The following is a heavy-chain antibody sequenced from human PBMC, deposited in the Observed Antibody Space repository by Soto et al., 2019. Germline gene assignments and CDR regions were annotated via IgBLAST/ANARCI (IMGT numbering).Heavy chain of an antibody. CDR1: GGSISSYY. D-gene: IGHD1-26*01. V-gene: IGHV4-59*01. CDR3: AREGYSGSYYDY. Sequence: QVQLQESGPGLVKPSETLSLTCTVSGGSISSYYWSWIRQPPGKGLEWIGYIYYSGSTNYNPSLKSRVTISVDTSKNQFSLKLSSVTAADTAVYYCAREGYSGSYYDYWGQGTLVTASS. J-gene: IGHJ4*02. CDR2: IYYSGST.